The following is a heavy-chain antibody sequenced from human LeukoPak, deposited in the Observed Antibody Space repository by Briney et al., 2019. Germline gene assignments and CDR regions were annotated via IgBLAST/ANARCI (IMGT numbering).Heavy chain of an antibody. Sequence: SETLSLTCTVSGGSVSSGSYYWSWIRQPPGKGLEWIGYIYYSGSTNYNPSLKSRVTISVDTSKNQFSLKLSSVTAADTAVYYCARGTGPGDFWNGYFFDYWGQGTLVTVSS. CDR1: GGSVSSGSYY. CDR3: ARGTGPGDFWNGYFFDY. V-gene: IGHV4-61*01. CDR2: IYYSGST. D-gene: IGHD3-3*01. J-gene: IGHJ4*02.